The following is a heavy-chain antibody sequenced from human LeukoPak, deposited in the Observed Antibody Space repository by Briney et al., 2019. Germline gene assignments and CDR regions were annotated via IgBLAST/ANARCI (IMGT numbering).Heavy chain of an antibody. CDR3: ARSPYGSGSYSFPRMADY. V-gene: IGHV1-18*04. CDR2: ISAYNGNT. D-gene: IGHD3-10*01. J-gene: IGHJ4*02. Sequence: VKGSGKDCSYTCTRYGISWVRQAPGQGLEWMGWISAYNGNTNYAQKLQGRVTMTTDTSTSTAYMELRSLRSDDTAVYYCARSPYGSGSYSFPRMADYWGQGTLVTVSS. CDR1: SYTCTRYG.